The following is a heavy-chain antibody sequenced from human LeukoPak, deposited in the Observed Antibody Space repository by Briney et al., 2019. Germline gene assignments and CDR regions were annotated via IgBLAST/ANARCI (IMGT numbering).Heavy chain of an antibody. V-gene: IGHV4-39*07. CDR3: ARLVFFRYSGYFSFDY. CDR1: GGSISSSSYY. D-gene: IGHD5-12*01. Sequence: PSETLSLTCTVSGGSISSSSYYWDWIRQPPGKGLEWIGSIYYSGSTYYNPSLKSRVTISVDTSKNQFSLKLSSVTAADTAVYYCARLVFFRYSGYFSFDYWGQGTLVTVSS. J-gene: IGHJ4*02. CDR2: IYYSGST.